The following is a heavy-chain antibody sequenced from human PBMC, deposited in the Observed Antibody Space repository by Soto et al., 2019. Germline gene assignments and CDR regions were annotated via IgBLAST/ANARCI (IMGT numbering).Heavy chain of an antibody. V-gene: IGHV4-61*01. J-gene: IGHJ4*02. D-gene: IGHD1-1*01. Sequence: QVQLQESGPGLVKPSETLSHTCTVSGGSVSSGSYYWSWIRQPPGKGLEWIGYMYYSGGTNQNPSLKSRVTISVDTSKNQSSLKLISMSAADTAVYYCAAGWNPRPLDYWGQGTLVTVSS. CDR2: MYYSGGT. CDR3: AAGWNPRPLDY. CDR1: GGSVSSGSYY.